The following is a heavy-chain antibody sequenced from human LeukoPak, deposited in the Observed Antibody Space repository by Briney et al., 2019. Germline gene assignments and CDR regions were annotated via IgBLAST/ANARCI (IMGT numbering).Heavy chain of an antibody. CDR2: INHSGST. CDR3: ARSITIFGVVIT. CDR1: GGSFSGYY. Sequence: PSETLSLACAVYGGSFSGYYWSWIRQPPGKGLEWIGEINHSGSTNYNPSLKSRVTISVDTSKNQFSLKLSSVTAADTAVYYCARSITIFGVVITWGQGTLVTVSS. J-gene: IGHJ4*02. V-gene: IGHV4-34*01. D-gene: IGHD3-3*01.